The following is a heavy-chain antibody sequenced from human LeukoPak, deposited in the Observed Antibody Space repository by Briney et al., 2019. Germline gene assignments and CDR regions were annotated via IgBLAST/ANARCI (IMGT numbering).Heavy chain of an antibody. CDR3: TRVRHGDYFDY. J-gene: IGHJ4*02. CDR2: VRNKPNTYTT. D-gene: IGHD4-17*01. Sequence: VGSLRLSCAASGFTFSDHYMDWVRQTPRKGLGWVGRVRNKPNTYTTDYAASVKGRFTIARDDSKNSLYLQMNSLKTADTAVYYCTRVRHGDYFDYWGQGTLVTVSS. CDR1: GFTFSDHY. V-gene: IGHV3-72*01.